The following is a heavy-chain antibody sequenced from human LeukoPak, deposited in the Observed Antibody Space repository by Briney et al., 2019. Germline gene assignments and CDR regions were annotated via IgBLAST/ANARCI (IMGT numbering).Heavy chain of an antibody. J-gene: IGHJ4*02. V-gene: IGHV3-48*03. Sequence: PGGSLRLSCAASGFTFSTYEMNWVRQVPGKGLEWVSYIGGSGTTIYYADSVKGRFAISRDNTKNSMYLQMNSLRAEDTAVYYCVSAYGGLLDYWGQGTLVTVSS. CDR2: IGGSGTTI. CDR1: GFTFSTYE. CDR3: VSAYGGLLDY. D-gene: IGHD3-16*01.